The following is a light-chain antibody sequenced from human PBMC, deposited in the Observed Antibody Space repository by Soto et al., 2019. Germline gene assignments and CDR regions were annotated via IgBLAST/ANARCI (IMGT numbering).Light chain of an antibody. Sequence: DVPMTQSPSSLSAFVGDRVTITCRASQGIAPYLAWFQQKPGKVPKLLIYATSTLQSGVPSRFSGSGSGTDFTLTISSLQPEDVGTYYCQKYNSAPLTFGGGTKVVIK. CDR3: QKYNSAPLT. V-gene: IGKV1-27*01. J-gene: IGKJ4*01. CDR1: QGIAPY. CDR2: ATS.